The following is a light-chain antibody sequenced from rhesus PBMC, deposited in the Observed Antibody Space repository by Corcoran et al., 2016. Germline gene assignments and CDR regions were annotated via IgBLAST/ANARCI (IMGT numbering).Light chain of an antibody. CDR1: ESVGSY. J-gene: IGKJ1*01. CDR2: SAY. Sequence: EIVMTQSPATLSLSPGETATLSRTASESVGSYLAWYQQKPGQAPKLLVHSAYFRATGIPDRLSGSGSRTGFTLTISSLEPEDVGVYHCQQYNDLLPTFGQGTKVEIK. V-gene: IGKV3-40*02. CDR3: QQYNDLLPT.